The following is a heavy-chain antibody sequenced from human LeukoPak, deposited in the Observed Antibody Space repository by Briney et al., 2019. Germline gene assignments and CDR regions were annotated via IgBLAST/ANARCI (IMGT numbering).Heavy chain of an antibody. CDR1: GYTLTELS. V-gene: IGHV1-24*01. D-gene: IGHD2-21*01. Sequence: ASVKVSCKVSGYTLTELSMHWVRQAPGKGLEWMGRFDPEDGETIYAQKFQGRVTMTEDTSTSTAYMELRSLRSDDTAVYYCARHVASSVWFDPWGQGTLVTVSS. CDR3: ARHVASSVWFDP. J-gene: IGHJ5*02. CDR2: FDPEDGET.